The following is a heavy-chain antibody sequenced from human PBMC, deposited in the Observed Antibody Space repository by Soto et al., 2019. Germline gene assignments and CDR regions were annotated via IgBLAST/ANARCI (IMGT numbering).Heavy chain of an antibody. V-gene: IGHV3-48*03. J-gene: IGHJ6*02. CDR2: ISSSGSTI. Sequence: EVQLVESGGGLVQPGGSLRLSCAASGFTFSSYEMNWVRQAPGKGLEWVSYISSSGSTIYYADSVKGRFTISRDNAKNSLYLQMNSLRAEDTAVYYCARGARDYYGMDVWGQGPTVTVSS. CDR1: GFTFSSYE. CDR3: ARGARDYYGMDV.